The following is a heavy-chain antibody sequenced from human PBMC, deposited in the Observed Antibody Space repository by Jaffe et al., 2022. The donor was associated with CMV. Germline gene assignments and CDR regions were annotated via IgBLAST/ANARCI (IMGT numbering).Heavy chain of an antibody. CDR1: GASISTDY. CDR3: ARHSTRGYSYDYDF. V-gene: IGHV4-59*08. CDR2: INFSGST. J-gene: IGHJ4*02. D-gene: IGHD5-18*01. Sequence: QVQLQESGPGLVKPSETLSLTCTVSGASISTDYWSWIRQPPGKGLEFIGYINFSGSTYYNPYLKSRVTISIDTSKNQFSLHLASVTAADTAVYFCARHSTRGYSYDYDFWGQGILVTVSS.